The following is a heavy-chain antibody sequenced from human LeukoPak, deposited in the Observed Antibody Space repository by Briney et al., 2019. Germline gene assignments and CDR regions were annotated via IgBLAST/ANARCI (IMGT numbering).Heavy chain of an antibody. CDR3: ARSSAPLQVGDFDY. J-gene: IGHJ4*02. CDR2: IYSGGST. D-gene: IGHD1-26*01. V-gene: IGHV3-66*01. Sequence: AGGSLRLSCAASGFTFSSYAMSWVRQAPGKGLEWVSVIYSGGSTYYADSVKGRLTISRDNSKNTLYLQINSLRAEDTAVYYCARSSAPLQVGDFDYWGQGTLVTVSS. CDR1: GFTFSSYA.